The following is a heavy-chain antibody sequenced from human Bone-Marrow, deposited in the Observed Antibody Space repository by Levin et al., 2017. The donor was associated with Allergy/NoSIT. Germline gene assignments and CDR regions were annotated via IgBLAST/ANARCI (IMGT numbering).Heavy chain of an antibody. V-gene: IGHV4-34*01. J-gene: IGHJ6*02. CDR3: AGAFASAGTDSIYFYYYGVDV. CDR1: GGSFYTSY. Sequence: RAGGSLRLSCGVYGGSFYTSYWSWIRQPPGKGLEWVGEINHSGTTKYNPSLKSRVTISVDTSENQISLRLSSVTAADTAVYYCAGAFASAGTDSIYFYYYGVDVWGQGTTVTVSS. D-gene: IGHD6-13*01. CDR2: INHSGTT.